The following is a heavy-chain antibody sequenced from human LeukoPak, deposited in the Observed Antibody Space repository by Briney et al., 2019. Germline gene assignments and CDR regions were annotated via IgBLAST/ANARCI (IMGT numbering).Heavy chain of an antibody. D-gene: IGHD4-17*01. CDR1: GFTFSDHY. Sequence: GGSLRLSCAASGFTFSDHYMDWVRQAPGKGLEWVGRTRNKANSYTTEYAASVKGRFTISRDDSKNSLYLQINSLKTEDTAVYYCAREPTADAFDIWGQGTMVTVSS. CDR2: TRNKANSYTT. CDR3: AREPTADAFDI. J-gene: IGHJ3*02. V-gene: IGHV3-72*01.